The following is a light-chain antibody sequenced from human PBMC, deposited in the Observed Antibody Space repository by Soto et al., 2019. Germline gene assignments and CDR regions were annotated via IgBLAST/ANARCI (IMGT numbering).Light chain of an antibody. CDR2: HVS. CDR1: QSVSSSY. CDR3: LQYNKWPRT. J-gene: IGKJ1*01. V-gene: IGKV3-15*01. Sequence: EIVLTQSPATLSLSPGERATLSCRASQSVSSSYLAWYQQKPGQVPRLLIYHVSSRATGVPARFSGSGSVTEFTLSISSLQSEDFAVYYCLQYNKWPRTFGQGTKVDIK.